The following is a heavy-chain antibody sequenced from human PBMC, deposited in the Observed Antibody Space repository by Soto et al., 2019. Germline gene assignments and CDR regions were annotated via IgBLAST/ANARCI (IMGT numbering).Heavy chain of an antibody. CDR1: GYSFTSYW. CDR2: IDPSDSYT. D-gene: IGHD3-9*01. J-gene: IGHJ6*02. Sequence: GESLKISCKGSGYSFTSYWISWVRQMPGKGLEWMGRIDPSDSYTNYSPSFQGHVTISADKSISTAYLQWSSLKASDTAMYYCARTDDVDWPPHYGMDVWGQGTTVTVSS. CDR3: ARTDDVDWPPHYGMDV. V-gene: IGHV5-10-1*01.